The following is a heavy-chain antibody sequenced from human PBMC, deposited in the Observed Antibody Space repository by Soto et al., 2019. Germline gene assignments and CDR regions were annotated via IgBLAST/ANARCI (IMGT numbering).Heavy chain of an antibody. CDR2: ISYDGSNK. J-gene: IGHJ4*02. Sequence: QVQLVESGGGVVQPGRSLRLSCAASGFTFSSYAMHWVRQAPGKALEWVADISYDGSNKYYADSVKGRFTISRDNSKNRLYLQMNYLRAQDTAVYYCARDWVDYCIRTRCRGPIDYWGQGTLVTVSS. CDR3: ARDWVDYCIRTRCRGPIDY. D-gene: IGHD2-2*01. V-gene: IGHV3-30-3*01. CDR1: GFTFSSYA.